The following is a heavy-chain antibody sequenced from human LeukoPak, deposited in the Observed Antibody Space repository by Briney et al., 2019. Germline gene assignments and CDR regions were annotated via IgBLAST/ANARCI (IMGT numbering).Heavy chain of an antibody. J-gene: IGHJ4*02. D-gene: IGHD3-3*01. Sequence: SGGSLRLSCAASGFTFSSYAMSWVRQAPGKGLEWVSAISGSGGSTYYADSVKGRFTISRDNSKNTLYLQMNSLRAEDTAVYYCAKCSSYYDFWSGYYQPIDCWGQGTLVTVSS. CDR1: GFTFSSYA. CDR2: ISGSGGST. CDR3: AKCSSYYDFWSGYYQPIDC. V-gene: IGHV3-23*01.